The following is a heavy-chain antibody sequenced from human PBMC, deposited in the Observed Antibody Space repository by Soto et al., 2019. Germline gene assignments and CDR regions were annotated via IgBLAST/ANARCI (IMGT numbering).Heavy chain of an antibody. CDR3: AKGFIVVVTAIRPDDNFDV. CDR1: GFTFNTYA. J-gene: IGHJ3*01. D-gene: IGHD2-21*02. Sequence: XGSLILSCSASGFTFNTYAMNWVRQVPGKGLEWVASISGGGGSTYYADSVKGRFTISRDTSKNTLYLQMNSLSAEDTAVYYCAKGFIVVVTAIRPDDNFDVWGQGTMVTVSS. V-gene: IGHV3-23*01. CDR2: ISGGGGST.